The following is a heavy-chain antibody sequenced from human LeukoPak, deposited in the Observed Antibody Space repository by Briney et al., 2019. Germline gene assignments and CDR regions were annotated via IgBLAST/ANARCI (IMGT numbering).Heavy chain of an antibody. D-gene: IGHD4-23*01. CDR3: ARRGFYGISSALDV. Sequence: IPSETLSLTCTVSGGSISSYYWSWIRQPPGKGLEWIGYIYYSGSTNYNPSLKSRVTISLDTSKNQFSLKLSSVTAADTAVYYCARRGFYGISSALDVWGQGTMVTVSS. CDR1: GGSISSYY. CDR2: IYYSGST. V-gene: IGHV4-59*01. J-gene: IGHJ3*01.